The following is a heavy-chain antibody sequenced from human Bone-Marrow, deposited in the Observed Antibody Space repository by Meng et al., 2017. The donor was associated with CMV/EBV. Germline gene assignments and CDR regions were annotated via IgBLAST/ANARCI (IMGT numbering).Heavy chain of an antibody. CDR2: INSDGSST. D-gene: IGHD3-10*01. J-gene: IGHJ4*02. CDR1: GFTFSSYW. Sequence: GESLKISCAASGFTFSSYWMHWVRQAPGKGLVWVSRINSDGSSTSYADSVKGRFTISRDNAKNTLYLQMNSLRAEDTAVYYCARVGNYGSVFDHWGQGTLVTVSS. CDR3: ARVGNYGSVFDH. V-gene: IGHV3-74*01.